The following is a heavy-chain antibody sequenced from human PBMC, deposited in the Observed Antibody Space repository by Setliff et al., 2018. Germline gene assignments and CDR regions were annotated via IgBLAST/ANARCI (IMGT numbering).Heavy chain of an antibody. J-gene: IGHJ4*02. CDR2: IGAYNGNT. CDR1: GYTFTNYG. V-gene: IGHV1-18*01. Sequence: GASVKVSCKASGYTFTNYGVTWVRQAPGQGLEWMGWIGAYNGNTYNAHKFQGRVTMTSDTSTSTAYMELRSLRSADTAVYYCARLWISYESNTYFYPKYFDFWGQGTLVTVSS. CDR3: ARLWISYESNTYFYPKYFDF. D-gene: IGHD3-22*01.